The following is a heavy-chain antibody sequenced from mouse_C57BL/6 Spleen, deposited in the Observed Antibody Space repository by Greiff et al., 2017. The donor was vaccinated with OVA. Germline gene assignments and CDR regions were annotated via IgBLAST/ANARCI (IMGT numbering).Heavy chain of an antibody. Sequence: QVQLQQPGAELVKPGASVKLSCKASGYTFTSYWMHWVKQRPGQGLEWIGMIHPNSGSTNYNEKFKSKATLTVDKSSSTAYMQLSSLTSEDSAVDYCARGATVVDWFAYWGQGTLVTVSA. V-gene: IGHV1-64*01. J-gene: IGHJ3*01. CDR1: GYTFTSYW. CDR3: ARGATVVDWFAY. D-gene: IGHD1-1*01. CDR2: IHPNSGST.